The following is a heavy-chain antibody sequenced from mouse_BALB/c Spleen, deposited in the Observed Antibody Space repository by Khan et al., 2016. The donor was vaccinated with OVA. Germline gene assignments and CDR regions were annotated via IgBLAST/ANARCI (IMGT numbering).Heavy chain of an antibody. J-gene: IGHJ2*01. V-gene: IGHV1-7*01. CDR1: GYTFTSYW. CDR2: INPSAGYT. Sequence: VQLQESGAELAKPGASVKMSCKASGYTFTSYWMHWVKQRPGQGLEWIGYINPSAGYTDYNQKFKDKATLTADKSSSTVYMQLNSRTSEDSAVYYCAGERIDYWGQGTTLTVSS. CDR3: AGERIDY.